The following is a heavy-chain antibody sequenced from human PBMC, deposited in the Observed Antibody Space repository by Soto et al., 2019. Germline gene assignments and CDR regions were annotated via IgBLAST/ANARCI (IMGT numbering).Heavy chain of an antibody. CDR3: AREFDYYDSRNAFDI. D-gene: IGHD3-22*01. J-gene: IGHJ3*02. Sequence: QVQLVESGGGVVQPGRSLRLSCVASGFTFSSYAMHWVRQAPGKGLEWVAVISYDGSNKYYADSVKGRFTISRDNSKNTLYLQMNSLRAEDTAVYYCAREFDYYDSRNAFDIWGQGTMVTVSS. V-gene: IGHV3-30-3*01. CDR1: GFTFSSYA. CDR2: ISYDGSNK.